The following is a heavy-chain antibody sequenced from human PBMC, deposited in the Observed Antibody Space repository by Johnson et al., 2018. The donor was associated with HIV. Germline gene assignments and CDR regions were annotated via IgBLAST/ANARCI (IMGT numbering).Heavy chain of an antibody. D-gene: IGHD3-10*01. J-gene: IGHJ3*02. CDR3: AKDYEWFGEFVDAFDI. Sequence: QEKLVESGGGVVQPGRSLRLSCAASGFTFNTYAMHWVRQAPGKGLQWVALMSYDGSNKYYADSVKGRFTISRDNSKNTLYLQMNSLRAEDTAVYYCAKDYEWFGEFVDAFDIWGQGTMVTVSS. CDR2: MSYDGSNK. CDR1: GFTFNTYA. V-gene: IGHV3-30*04.